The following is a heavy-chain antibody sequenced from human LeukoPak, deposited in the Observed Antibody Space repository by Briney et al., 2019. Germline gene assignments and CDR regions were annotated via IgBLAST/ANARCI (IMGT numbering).Heavy chain of an antibody. Sequence: GGSLRLSCAGSGFTFSSYSMNWVRQAPGKGLEWVSYISSSSSIIDYADSVKGRFTISRDNAKNSLYLQMNGLRAEDTAVYYCARARGYSYGYSDYWGQGTLVTVSS. D-gene: IGHD5-18*01. V-gene: IGHV3-48*01. J-gene: IGHJ4*02. CDR1: GFTFSSYS. CDR3: ARARGYSYGYSDY. CDR2: ISSSSSII.